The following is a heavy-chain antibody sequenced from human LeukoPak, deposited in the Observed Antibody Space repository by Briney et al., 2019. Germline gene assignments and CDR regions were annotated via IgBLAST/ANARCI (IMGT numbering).Heavy chain of an antibody. Sequence: GXXLRLSCAASGFTFSSYEMNWVRQAPGKGLEWVSYISSSGSTIYYADSVKGRFTISRDNAKNSLYLQMNSLRAEDTAVYYCARDLYTYDYVWGSYREFDYWGQGTLVTVSS. V-gene: IGHV3-48*03. CDR1: GFTFSSYE. J-gene: IGHJ4*02. D-gene: IGHD3-16*02. CDR2: ISSSGSTI. CDR3: ARDLYTYDYVWGSYREFDY.